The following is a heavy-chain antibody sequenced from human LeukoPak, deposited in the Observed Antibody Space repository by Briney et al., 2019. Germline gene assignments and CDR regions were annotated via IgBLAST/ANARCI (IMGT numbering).Heavy chain of an antibody. D-gene: IGHD3-22*01. J-gene: IGHJ4*02. Sequence: ASVKVSCKASGYTFTGYYMHWVRQAPGQGPEWVGWMNPDSGDTQYAQEFQGRVTMTRDASISTAYLELISLRSDDSAVYYCARGRVHDGSGHPGDYWGQGTLVTVSS. CDR2: MNPDSGDT. CDR3: ARGRVHDGSGHPGDY. V-gene: IGHV1-2*02. CDR1: GYTFTGYY.